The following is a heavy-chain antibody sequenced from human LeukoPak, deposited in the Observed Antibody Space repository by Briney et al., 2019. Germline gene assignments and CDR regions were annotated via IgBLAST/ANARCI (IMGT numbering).Heavy chain of an antibody. J-gene: IGHJ6*02. V-gene: IGHV4-59*01. CDR1: GGSFSGYY. Sequence: AGTLSLTCAVYGGSFSGYYWSWVRQPPEKGLEWIGHMYYSGSTNDNPSLKSRVTISVDTSKNQVSLKLSSVTAADTAVYYCARVDPATYYYGMDVWGQGTTVTVSS. CDR3: ARVDPATYYYGMDV. CDR2: MYYSGST.